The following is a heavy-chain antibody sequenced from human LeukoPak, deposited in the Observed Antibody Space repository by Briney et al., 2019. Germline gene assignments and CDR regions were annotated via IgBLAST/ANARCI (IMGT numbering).Heavy chain of an antibody. V-gene: IGHV4-31*03. D-gene: IGHD4-23*01. CDR3: AMTERWYFDY. CDR1: GGSISSGGYY. CDR2: IYYSGST. Sequence: PSQTLSLTCTVSGGSISSGGYYWSWIRQHPGKGLEWIGYIYYSGSTYYNPSLKSRVTISVDTSKNQFSLKLSSVTAADTVVYYCAMTERWYFDYWGQGTLVTVSS. J-gene: IGHJ4*02.